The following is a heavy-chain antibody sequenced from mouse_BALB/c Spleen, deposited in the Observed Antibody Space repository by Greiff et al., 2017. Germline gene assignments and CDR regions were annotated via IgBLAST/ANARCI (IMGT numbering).Heavy chain of an antibody. CDR3: ARSGITNAMDY. V-gene: IGHV5-17*02. CDR1: GFTFSSFG. D-gene: IGHD2-4*01. Sequence: EVQGVESGGGLVQPGGSRKLSCAASGFTFSSFGMHWVRQAPEKGLEWVAYISSGSSTIYYADTVKGRFTISRDNPKNTLFLQMTSLRSEDTAMYYCARSGITNAMDYWGQGTSVTVSS. CDR2: ISSGSSTI. J-gene: IGHJ4*01.